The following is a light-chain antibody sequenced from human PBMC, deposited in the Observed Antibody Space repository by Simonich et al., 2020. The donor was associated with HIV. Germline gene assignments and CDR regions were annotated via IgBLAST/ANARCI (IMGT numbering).Light chain of an antibody. J-gene: IGKJ1*01. CDR2: KVS. CDR3: QQYNSYSWT. CDR1: QSLVYSDGNTY. Sequence: DVVMTQSPLSLPVTLGQPASISCRSSQSLVYSDGNTYLNWFQQRPGQSPRLLIYKVSNWDSGVPDRFSGSGSGTQFTLTISSLQPDDFATYYCQQYNSYSWTFGQGTKVEIK. V-gene: IGKV2D-30*01.